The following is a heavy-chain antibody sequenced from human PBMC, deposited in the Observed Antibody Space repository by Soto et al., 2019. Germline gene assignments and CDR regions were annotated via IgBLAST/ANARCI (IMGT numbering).Heavy chain of an antibody. J-gene: IGHJ5*02. CDR1: GGSFSGYY. CDR3: ATLPPRIVVVFTEMPT. CDR2: INHSGST. Sequence: SETLSLTCAVYGGSFSGYYWSWIRQPPGKGLEWIGEINHSGSTNYNPSLKSRVTISVDTSKNQFSLKLSSVTAADTAVYYCATLPPRIVVVFTEMPTWGQGILVPVSS. D-gene: IGHD2-21*01. V-gene: IGHV4-34*01.